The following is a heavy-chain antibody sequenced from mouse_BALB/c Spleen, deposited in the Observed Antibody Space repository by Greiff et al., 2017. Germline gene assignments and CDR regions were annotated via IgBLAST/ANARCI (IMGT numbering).Heavy chain of an antibody. D-gene: IGHD1-1*01. V-gene: IGHV1-7*01. Sequence: QVQLKQSGAELAKPGASVKMSCKASGYTFTSYWMHWVKQRPGQGLEWIGYINPSTGYTEYNQKFKDKATLTADKSSSTAYMQLSSLTSEDSAVYYCARRMDYSYFDYWGQGTTLTVSS. CDR1: GYTFTSYW. J-gene: IGHJ2*01. CDR3: ARRMDYSYFDY. CDR2: INPSTGYT.